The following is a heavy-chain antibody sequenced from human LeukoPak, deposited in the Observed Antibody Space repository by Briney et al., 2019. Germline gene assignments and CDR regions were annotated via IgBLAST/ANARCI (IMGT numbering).Heavy chain of an antibody. D-gene: IGHD3-9*01. Sequence: SETLSLTCAVCGGSFSGYYWSWIRQPPGKGLEWIGEINHSGSTNYNPSLKSRVTISVDTSKNQFSLKLSSVTAADTAVYYCARLRSARYFDWLSRPFDYWGQGTLVTVSS. CDR3: ARLRSARYFDWLSRPFDY. V-gene: IGHV4-34*01. J-gene: IGHJ4*02. CDR1: GGSFSGYY. CDR2: INHSGST.